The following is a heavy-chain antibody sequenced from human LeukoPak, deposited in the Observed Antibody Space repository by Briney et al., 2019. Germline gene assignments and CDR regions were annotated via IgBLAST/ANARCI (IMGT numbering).Heavy chain of an antibody. V-gene: IGHV3-7*03. CDR1: GLIFNNYW. CDR3: ASGHYLAY. Sequence: GSLRLSCAASGLIFNNYWVIWVRQAPGKGLEWLANLNQDGSEKYYVDSVKGRFTISRDNAKNSLYLQINSLRAEDTAVYYCASGHYLAYWGQGTLATVSS. J-gene: IGHJ4*02. CDR2: LNQDGSEK.